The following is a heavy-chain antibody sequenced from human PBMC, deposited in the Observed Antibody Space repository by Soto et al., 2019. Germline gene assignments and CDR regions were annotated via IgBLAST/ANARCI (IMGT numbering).Heavy chain of an antibody. J-gene: IGHJ4*02. V-gene: IGHV3-23*01. Sequence: LRRSCAASGFTFSSYAMSWVRQAPGKGLEWVSAISGSGGSTYYADSVKGRLTISRDNSKNTLYLQMNSLRAEDTAVYYCAKDERRGYSYGLIDYWGQGTLVTVS. CDR3: AKDERRGYSYGLIDY. D-gene: IGHD5-18*01. CDR1: GFTFSSYA. CDR2: ISGSGGST.